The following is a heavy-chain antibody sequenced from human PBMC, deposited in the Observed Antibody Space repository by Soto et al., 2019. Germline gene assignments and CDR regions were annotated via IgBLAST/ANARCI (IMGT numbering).Heavy chain of an antibody. CDR3: ARGGSATGYFES. J-gene: IGHJ1*01. CDR1: GFTFTNYA. V-gene: IGHV3-23*01. Sequence: GGSLRLSCAASGFTFTNYAMSWVRQAPGNGLEWVSAISASGGRTYYADSVKGRFTISRDNSKNTLYLQMNSLKAEDTAVYFCARGGSATGYFESWGQGTLVTVSS. CDR2: ISASGGRT. D-gene: IGHD2-15*01.